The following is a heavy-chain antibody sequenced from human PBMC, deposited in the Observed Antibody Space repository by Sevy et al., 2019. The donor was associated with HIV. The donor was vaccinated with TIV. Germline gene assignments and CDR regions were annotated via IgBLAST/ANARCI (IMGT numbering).Heavy chain of an antibody. D-gene: IGHD2-2*01. Sequence: SETLSLTCAVHDGSFSGYYWNWIRQLPGKGLEWIGEINGSGITYYNPSVKSRITISVDTSKKQFSLRLNSVTAVESAVYFCARSPPVVVVPGAPSWFDPWGQGTLVTVSS. CDR3: ARSPPVVVVPGAPSWFDP. CDR2: INGSGIT. V-gene: IGHV4-34*01. CDR1: DGSFSGYY. J-gene: IGHJ5*02.